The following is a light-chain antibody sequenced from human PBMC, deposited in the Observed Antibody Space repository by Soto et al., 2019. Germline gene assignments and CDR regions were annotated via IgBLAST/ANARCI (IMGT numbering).Light chain of an antibody. V-gene: IGLV1-40*01. CDR3: QSYDSSLSGNVV. Sequence: QSVLTQPPSVSGAPGQRVTISCTGSSANIGGGYDVHWYQQFPRTAPKLLIYDNSNRPSGVPDRFSGSKSGTSASLAITGLQAEDEADYYCQSYDSSLSGNVVFGGGTQLPS. CDR1: SANIGGGYD. CDR2: DNS. J-gene: IGLJ2*01.